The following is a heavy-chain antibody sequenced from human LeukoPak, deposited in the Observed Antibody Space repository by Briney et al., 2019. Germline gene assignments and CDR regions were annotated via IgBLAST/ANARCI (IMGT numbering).Heavy chain of an antibody. J-gene: IGHJ4*02. Sequence: PGGSLRLSCAASGFTFSSYAMIWVRQAPGKGLEWVSVISGSDGSTNYADSVKGRFIISRDNAKNTLGLQMNSLKAEDTAVYYCARSGNYLHFDYWGQGTLVTVSS. D-gene: IGHD1-26*01. CDR2: ISGSDGST. V-gene: IGHV3-23*01. CDR3: ARSGNYLHFDY. CDR1: GFTFSSYA.